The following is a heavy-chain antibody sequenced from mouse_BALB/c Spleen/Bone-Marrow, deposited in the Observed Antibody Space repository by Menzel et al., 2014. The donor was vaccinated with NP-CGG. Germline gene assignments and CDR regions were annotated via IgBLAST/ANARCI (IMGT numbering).Heavy chain of an antibody. V-gene: IGHV1-61*01. Sequence: QVQLQQSGAELVRPGASVKLSCKASGYTFTGYWMNWVKQRPGQGLEWIGMIDPSDSETHYNQMFRDKDTLTVDKSSSTAYMQLSSLTSEASAVYYCTRKYGKGGDSWGHVTTLTVTS. CDR3: TRKYGKGGDS. CDR1: GYTFTGYW. CDR2: IDPSDSET. D-gene: IGHD2-10*02. J-gene: IGHJ2*01.